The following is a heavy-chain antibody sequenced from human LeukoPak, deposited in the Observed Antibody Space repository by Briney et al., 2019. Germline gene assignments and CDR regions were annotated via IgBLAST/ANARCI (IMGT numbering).Heavy chain of an antibody. J-gene: IGHJ4*02. CDR1: GFTFISYS. D-gene: IGHD5-24*01. CDR2: ISSSSSYI. CDR3: AREGDGYIYIDC. Sequence: PGGSLRLSCAATGFTFISYSMNWVRQAPGKGLEWVSSISSSSSYIYYADSVKGRFTISRDNAKNSLYLQMNSLRAEDTAVYYCAREGDGYIYIDCWGQGTLVTVSS. V-gene: IGHV3-21*01.